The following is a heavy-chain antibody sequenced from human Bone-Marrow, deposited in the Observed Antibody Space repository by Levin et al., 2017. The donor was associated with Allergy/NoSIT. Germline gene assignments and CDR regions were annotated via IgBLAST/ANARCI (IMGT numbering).Heavy chain of an antibody. CDR3: ARDGWGRGLRFLEWLSDPDAFDI. D-gene: IGHD3-3*01. V-gene: IGHV4-59*01. J-gene: IGHJ3*02. CDR1: GGSISSYY. Sequence: SQTLSLTCTVSGGSISSYYWSWIRQPPGKGLEWIGYIYYSGSTNYNPSLKSRVTISVDTSKNQFSLKLSSVTAADTAVYYCARDGWGRGLRFLEWLSDPDAFDIWGQGTMVTVSS. CDR2: IYYSGST.